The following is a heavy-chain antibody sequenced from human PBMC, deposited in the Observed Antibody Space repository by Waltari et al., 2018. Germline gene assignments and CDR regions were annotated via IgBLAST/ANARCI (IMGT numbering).Heavy chain of an antibody. CDR1: GGSISTNGHY. CDR3: ARASPSVVVVAATWFDP. D-gene: IGHD2-15*01. CDR2: T. J-gene: IGHJ5*02. V-gene: IGHV4-39*07. Sequence: QLQLQESGPGLVKPSETLSLTCTVSGGSISTNGHYWGWIRQPPGKGMEWIGSTNYNPSLKSRVTISVDTSKNQFSLKLSSVTAADTAVYYCARASPSVVVVAATWFDPWGQGTLVTVSS.